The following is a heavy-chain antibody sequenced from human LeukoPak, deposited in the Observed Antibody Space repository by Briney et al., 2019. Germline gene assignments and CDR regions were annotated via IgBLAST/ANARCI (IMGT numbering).Heavy chain of an antibody. CDR2: IIPIFGIA. CDR1: GGTFSSYA. Sequence: WASVKVSCKASGGTFSSYAISWVRQAPGQGLEWVGRIIPIFGIANYAQKFQGRVTITADKSTSTAYMELSSLRSEDTAVYYCARADSYYDILTGQFDYWGQGTLVTVSS. J-gene: IGHJ4*02. D-gene: IGHD3-9*01. V-gene: IGHV1-69*04. CDR3: ARADSYYDILTGQFDY.